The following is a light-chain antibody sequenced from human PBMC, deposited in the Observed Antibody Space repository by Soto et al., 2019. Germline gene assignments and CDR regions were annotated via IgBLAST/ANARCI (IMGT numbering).Light chain of an antibody. CDR1: QTVSSSY. J-gene: IGKJ2*01. Sequence: EIVLTQSPGTLSLSPGERATLSCRASQTVSSSYLAWYQQKPGQAPRLLIYGASTRATGIPGRFSGSASGTDFTLTISRLEPEDSAVYYCQQYGRPPMYTFGQWTNLEIK. V-gene: IGKV3-20*01. CDR3: QQYGRPPMYT. CDR2: GAS.